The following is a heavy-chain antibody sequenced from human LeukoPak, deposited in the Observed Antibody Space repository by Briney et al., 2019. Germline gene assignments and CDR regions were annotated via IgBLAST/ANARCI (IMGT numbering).Heavy chain of an antibody. CDR3: ARDSGSYNFDY. V-gene: IGHV3-33*01. D-gene: IGHD1-26*01. CDR1: GFTFSSYV. Sequence: QSGRSLRLSCAASGFTFSSYVMHWVRQAPGKGLEWVAVIWYDGSNKYYADSVKGRFTISRDNSKNTLYLQMNSLRAEDTAVYYCARDSGSYNFDYWGQGTLVTVSS. CDR2: IWYDGSNK. J-gene: IGHJ4*02.